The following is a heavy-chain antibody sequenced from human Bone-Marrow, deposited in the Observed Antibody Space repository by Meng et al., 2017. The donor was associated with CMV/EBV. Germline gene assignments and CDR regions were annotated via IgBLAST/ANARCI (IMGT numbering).Heavy chain of an antibody. D-gene: IGHD3-3*01. CDR1: GFTFSSYA. CDR2: ISYDGSNK. V-gene: IGHV3-30*04. Sequence: GESLKISCAASGFTFSSYAMHWVRQAPGKGLEWVAVISYDGSNKYYADSVKGRFTISRDNSKNTLYLQMNSLRAEDTAVYYCTTEGDDFWSGFHTNFDYWGQGTLVTVSS. J-gene: IGHJ4*02. CDR3: TTEGDDFWSGFHTNFDY.